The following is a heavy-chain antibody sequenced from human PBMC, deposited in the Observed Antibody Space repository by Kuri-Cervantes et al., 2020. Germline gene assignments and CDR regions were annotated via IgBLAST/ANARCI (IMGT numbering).Heavy chain of an antibody. D-gene: IGHD3-3*01. CDR3: ARGGGYDFWSGYYN. CDR2: IWYDGSNK. Sequence: GGSLRLSCAASGFTFSDYYMSWIRQAPGKGLEWVAVIWYDGSNKYYADSVKGRLTISRDNSKNTLYPQMNSLRAEDTAVYYCARGGGYDFWSGYYNWGQGTLVTVSS. CDR1: GFTFSDYY. V-gene: IGHV3-33*08. J-gene: IGHJ4*02.